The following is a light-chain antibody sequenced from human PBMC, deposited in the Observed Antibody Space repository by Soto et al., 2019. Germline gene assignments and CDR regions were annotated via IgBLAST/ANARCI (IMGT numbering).Light chain of an antibody. V-gene: IGLV1-40*01. CDR2: GNS. CDR1: SSNIGAGYD. J-gene: IGLJ1*01. CDR3: QSYDSSLSAV. Sequence: QSVLTQPPSVSGSPGQSVTISCTGISSNIGAGYDVHWYQQLPGTAPKLLIYGNSNRPSGVPDRFSGSKSGTSASLAITGLQAEDEADYYCQSYDSSLSAVFGTGTKVTVL.